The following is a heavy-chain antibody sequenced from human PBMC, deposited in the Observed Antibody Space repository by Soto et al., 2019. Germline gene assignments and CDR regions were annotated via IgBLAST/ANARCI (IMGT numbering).Heavy chain of an antibody. CDR1: GFTFSSYA. V-gene: IGHV3-23*01. D-gene: IGHD3-9*01. Sequence: GGSLRLSCAASGFTFSSYAMSWVRQAPGKGLEWVSAISGSGGSTYYADSVKGRFTISRDNSENTLYLQMKSLRAEDTAVYYCAKSGHLRFLEWPYYDILTGRGGEFDYWGQGTLVTVSS. CDR3: AKSGHLRFLEWPYYDILTGRGGEFDY. J-gene: IGHJ4*02. CDR2: ISGSGGST.